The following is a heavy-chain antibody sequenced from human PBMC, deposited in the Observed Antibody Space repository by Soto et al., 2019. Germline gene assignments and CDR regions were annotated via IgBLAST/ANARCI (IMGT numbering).Heavy chain of an antibody. Sequence: PSENLSLTSTVSGGSPGTYYWRWIRQPPGKGLELIGYIDYSGSTNYSPSLKSRVTISVGTSKSQFSLKVNSVSAADTAVYYCARFRRSSGRPDAYDFWGQGTMVTGSS. J-gene: IGHJ3*01. V-gene: IGHV4-59*13. CDR1: GGSPGTYY. D-gene: IGHD6-25*01. CDR2: IDYSGST. CDR3: ARFRRSSGRPDAYDF.